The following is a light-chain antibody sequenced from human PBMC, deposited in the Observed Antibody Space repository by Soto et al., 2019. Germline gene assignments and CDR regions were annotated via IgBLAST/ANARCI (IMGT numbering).Light chain of an antibody. V-gene: IGKV1-5*01. CDR1: QSIAIW. CDR3: QKYRSYPWA. CDR2: DAS. J-gene: IGKJ1*01. Sequence: DIRLTQSPSTLSAAVGDRVTITCRASQSIAIWLAWYHQKPGKAPKALIYDASRLESGVPSRFSGSGSGTEFTLTISSLQPDDFATYYCQKYRSYPWAFGQGTRVEV.